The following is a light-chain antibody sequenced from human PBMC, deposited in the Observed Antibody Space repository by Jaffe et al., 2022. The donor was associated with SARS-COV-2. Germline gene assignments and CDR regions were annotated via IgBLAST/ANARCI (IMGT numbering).Light chain of an antibody. CDR3: QEYDIAPLT. V-gene: IGKV1-27*01. CDR2: AAS. Sequence: DIQMTQSPSSLSASVGDRVTITCRATQGVSNYLAWYQQKPGRVPKLLINAASTLQSGVPSRFSGSGSGTDFTLTISSLQPEDVAIYFCQEYDIAPLTFGGGTKVEI. CDR1: QGVSNY. J-gene: IGKJ4*01.